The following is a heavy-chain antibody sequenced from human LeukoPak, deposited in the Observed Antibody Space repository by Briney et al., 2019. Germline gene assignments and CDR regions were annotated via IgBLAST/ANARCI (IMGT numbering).Heavy chain of an antibody. V-gene: IGHV3-66*02. CDR1: GFTVSSNY. Sequence: GGSLRLSCAASGFTVSSNYMSWVRQAPGKGLEWASVIYSGGSTYYADSVKGRFTISRDNSKNTLYLQMNSLRAEDTAVYYCARSSDCSGGSCRPYYYGMDVWGQGTTVTVSS. CDR3: ARSSDCSGGSCRPYYYGMDV. D-gene: IGHD2-15*01. CDR2: IYSGGST. J-gene: IGHJ6*02.